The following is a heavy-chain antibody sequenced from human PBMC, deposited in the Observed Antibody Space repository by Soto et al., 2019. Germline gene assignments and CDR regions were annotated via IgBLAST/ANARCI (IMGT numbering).Heavy chain of an antibody. J-gene: IGHJ4*02. CDR3: AKPDLLWFGELLPLDY. CDR2: ISGSGGST. CDR1: GFTFSSYA. D-gene: IGHD3-10*01. Sequence: EVQLLESGGGLVQPGGSLRLSCAASGFTFSSYAMSWVRQAPGKGLEWVSAISGSGGSTYYADSVKGRFTISRDNPKNTLYLQMNSLRAEDTAVYYCAKPDLLWFGELLPLDYWGQGTLVTVSS. V-gene: IGHV3-23*01.